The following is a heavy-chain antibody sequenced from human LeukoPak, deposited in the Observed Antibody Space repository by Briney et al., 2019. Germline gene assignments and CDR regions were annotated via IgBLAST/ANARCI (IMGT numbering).Heavy chain of an antibody. D-gene: IGHD3-3*01. V-gene: IGHV4-30-4*01. J-gene: IGHJ4*02. Sequence: SETLSLTCTVSGGSISSGDYYWSWIRQPPGKGLEWIGYIYYSGSTYYNPSLKSRVTISVDTSKNQFSLKLSSVTAADTAVYYCARRSITIFGVVKYYFDYWGQGTLVTVSS. CDR3: ARRSITIFGVVKYYFDY. CDR2: IYYSGST. CDR1: GGSISSGDYY.